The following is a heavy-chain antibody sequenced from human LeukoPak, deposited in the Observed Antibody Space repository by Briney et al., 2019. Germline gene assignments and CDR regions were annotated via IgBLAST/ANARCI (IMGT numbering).Heavy chain of an antibody. V-gene: IGHV3-30*04. CDR3: VKDQGDYDYDY. D-gene: IGHD4-17*01. CDR2: ISYDGSNK. Sequence: GRSLRLSCAASGFTFSSYAMHWVRQAPGKGLEWVAVISYDGSNKYYADSVKGRFTISRDNSKNTLYLQMNSLRGEDTAVYYCVKDQGDYDYDYWGQGTLVTVSS. J-gene: IGHJ4*02. CDR1: GFTFSSYA.